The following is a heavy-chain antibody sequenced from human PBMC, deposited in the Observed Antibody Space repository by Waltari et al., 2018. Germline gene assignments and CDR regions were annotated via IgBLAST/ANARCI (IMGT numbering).Heavy chain of an antibody. Sequence: EVQLVESGGNLVQPGGSLRLSCAASGFTFTSHWMHWVRQGPGKGLVWVSRIKRDGSNTRYADSVKCRFTISRDNAKNTLYLEMNSLRAEDTAVYFCAGGPQSGASSAWYGWFDPWGQGTLVTVSS. V-gene: IGHV3-74*01. D-gene: IGHD6-13*01. CDR1: GFTFTSHW. CDR3: AGGPQSGASSAWYGWFDP. CDR2: IKRDGSNT. J-gene: IGHJ5*02.